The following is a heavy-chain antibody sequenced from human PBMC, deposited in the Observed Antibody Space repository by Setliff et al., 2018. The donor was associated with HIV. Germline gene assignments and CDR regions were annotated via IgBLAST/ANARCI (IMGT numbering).Heavy chain of an antibody. CDR3: AKKVAGVNWYFDL. V-gene: IGHV3-9*01. CDR2: ISWNSGSI. D-gene: IGHD6-19*01. Sequence: PGGSLRLSCAASGFNFNDYAMHWVRQAPGEGLEWVSGISWNSGSIGYADSVKGRFSISRDNAKDSVYLQMNSLRTEDTAFYYCAKKVAGVNWYFDLWSRGTLVTVSS. J-gene: IGHJ2*01. CDR1: GFNFNDYA.